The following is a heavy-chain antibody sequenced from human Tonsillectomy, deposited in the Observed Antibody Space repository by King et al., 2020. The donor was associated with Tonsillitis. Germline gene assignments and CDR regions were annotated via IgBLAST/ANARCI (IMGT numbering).Heavy chain of an antibody. CDR2: IYPGDSDT. CDR1: GYSFTSYW. J-gene: IGHJ3*02. V-gene: IGHV5-51*01. Sequence: QLVQSGAEVKKPGESLKISCKGSGYSFTSYWIGWVRQMPGKGLEWMGIIYPGDSDTRYSPSFQGQVTISADKSISTAYLQWSSLKASDTAMYYCARTLAFSSGYYNAFDIWGQGTMVTVSS. CDR3: ARTLAFSSGYYNAFDI. D-gene: IGHD3-22*01.